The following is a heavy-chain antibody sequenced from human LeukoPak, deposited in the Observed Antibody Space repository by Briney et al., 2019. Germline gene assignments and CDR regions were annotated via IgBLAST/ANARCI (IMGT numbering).Heavy chain of an antibody. Sequence: GGSLRLSCVASAFTVSTNYMIWVRQAPGKGLEWVSLIYSGGSTYYADSVKGRFTISRDNSKNTLYLQMNSLRAGDTAVYYCARDRGGGKGLDYWGQGTLVTVSS. D-gene: IGHD4-23*01. CDR3: ARDRGGGKGLDY. V-gene: IGHV3-66*01. J-gene: IGHJ4*02. CDR1: AFTVSTNY. CDR2: IYSGGST.